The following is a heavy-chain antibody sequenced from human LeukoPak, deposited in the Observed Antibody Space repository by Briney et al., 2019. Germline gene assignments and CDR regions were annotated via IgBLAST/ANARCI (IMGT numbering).Heavy chain of an antibody. CDR3: ARQKYYYDSSGYYYYYYYMDV. Sequence: GGSLRLSCAASGFTFSSYEMNWVRQAPGKGLEWVSYISISGSTIYYADSVKGRFTISRDNAKNSLYLQMNSLRAEDTAVYYCARQKYYYDSSGYYYYYYYMDVWGKGTTVTVSS. CDR1: GFTFSSYE. V-gene: IGHV3-48*03. D-gene: IGHD3-22*01. J-gene: IGHJ6*03. CDR2: ISISGSTI.